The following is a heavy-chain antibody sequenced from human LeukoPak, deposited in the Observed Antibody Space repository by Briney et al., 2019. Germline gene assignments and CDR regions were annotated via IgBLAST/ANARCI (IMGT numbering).Heavy chain of an antibody. J-gene: IGHJ5*02. CDR2: IWYDGSNK. Sequence: PGRSLRLSCAASGFTFSGYGMHWVRQAPGKGLEWVVVIWYDGSNKDYAESVKGRFTVSRDNSKNTLYLPMNSLRADDTAVYYCAIDGENYVILRYLGSLFDPWGQGTVVTVSS. D-gene: IGHD3-9*01. V-gene: IGHV3-33*01. CDR1: GFTFSGYG. CDR3: AIDGENYVILRYLGSLFDP.